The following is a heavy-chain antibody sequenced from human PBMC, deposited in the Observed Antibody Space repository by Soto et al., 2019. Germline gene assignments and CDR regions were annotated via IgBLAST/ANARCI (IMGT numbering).Heavy chain of an antibody. CDR3: AKDLSSGPYNYGDFDP. D-gene: IGHD2-21*02. CDR2: ISGSGDTI. Sequence: GGSLRLSCAASGFTFSSYWMSWVRQAPGKGLEWVSDISGSGDTIYYAESVKGRFTISRDNSKNTLYLQMNSLRADDTAVYFCAKDLSSGPYNYGDFDPWGQGTLVTVSS. J-gene: IGHJ5*02. CDR1: GFTFSSYW. V-gene: IGHV3-23*01.